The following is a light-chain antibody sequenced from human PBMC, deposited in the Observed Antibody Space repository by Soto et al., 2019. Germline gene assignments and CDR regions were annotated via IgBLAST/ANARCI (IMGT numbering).Light chain of an antibody. CDR2: AAS. Sequence: IPLTQSPSSLSASVGDTVTITCRASQKISTYLNWYQHKSGKAPNLLIQAASTLLSGVPSRFSGSGSETDFALTIRSLRPEDFATYYCQQSYRTPYTFGQGTKLEIK. J-gene: IGKJ2*01. CDR1: QKISTY. CDR3: QQSYRTPYT. V-gene: IGKV1-39*01.